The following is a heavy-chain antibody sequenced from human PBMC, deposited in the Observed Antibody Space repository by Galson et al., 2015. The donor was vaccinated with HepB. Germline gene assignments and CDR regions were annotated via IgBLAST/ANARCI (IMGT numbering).Heavy chain of an antibody. Sequence: QSGAEVKRPGASVKVSCKASGYTFSSYSITWVRQAPGEGLEWMGWISPCTRRTDYAQKFQGRVTMTTDTSTNTAYMELRSLRSDDTAVYYCARGALIVVVGATQNNWFDPWGQGTLVTVSS. V-gene: IGHV1-18*01. J-gene: IGHJ5*02. D-gene: IGHD2-15*01. CDR2: ISPCTRRT. CDR1: GYTFSSYS. CDR3: ARGALIVVVGATQNNWFDP.